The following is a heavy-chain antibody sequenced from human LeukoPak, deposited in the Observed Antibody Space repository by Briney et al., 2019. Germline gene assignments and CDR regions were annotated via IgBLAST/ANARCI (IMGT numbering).Heavy chain of an antibody. CDR2: ITGGGTT. Sequence: GGSLRLSCAASGFSFSSHAMNWVRQAPGKGLEWVSGITGGGTTYYADSVKGRATISRDNSKNTLYLQMNSLRAEDTAVYYCAKDRHWLALDDWGQGTLVTVSS. CDR1: GFSFSSHA. CDR3: AKDRHWLALDD. J-gene: IGHJ4*02. V-gene: IGHV3-23*01. D-gene: IGHD6-19*01.